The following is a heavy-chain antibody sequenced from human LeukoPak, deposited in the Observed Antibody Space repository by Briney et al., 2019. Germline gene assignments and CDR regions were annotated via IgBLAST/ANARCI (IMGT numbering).Heavy chain of an antibody. J-gene: IGHJ4*02. D-gene: IGHD1-7*01. Sequence: GRSLRLSCAASGFTFSNYAMSWVRQAPGKGLEWVSTISATGGSIYYADSVRGRLTISRDNSKNTVYLQMNSLRAEDTAIYFCAREDDWNYEDYWGQGTLVTVSS. CDR1: GFTFSNYA. CDR3: AREDDWNYEDY. CDR2: ISATGGSI. V-gene: IGHV3-23*01.